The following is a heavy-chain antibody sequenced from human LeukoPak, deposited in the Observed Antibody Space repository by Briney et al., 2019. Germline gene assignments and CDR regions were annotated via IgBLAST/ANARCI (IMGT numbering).Heavy chain of an antibody. J-gene: IGHJ4*02. CDR2: IIPIFGTA. V-gene: IGHV1-69*01. CDR3: ARDPNYYGSGSYSYFDY. CDR1: GGTFIIYA. D-gene: IGHD3-10*01. Sequence: ASVKVSCKASGGTFIIYAISWVRQAPGQGLEWMGGIIPIFGTANYAQKFQGRVTITADESTSTAYMELSSLRSEDTAVYYCARDPNYYGSGSYSYFDYWGQGTLVTVSS.